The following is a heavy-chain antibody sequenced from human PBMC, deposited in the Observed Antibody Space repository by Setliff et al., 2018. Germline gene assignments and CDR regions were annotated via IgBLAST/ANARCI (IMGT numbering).Heavy chain of an antibody. J-gene: IGHJ3*02. CDR3: ASPRRDDLDSPFDPFDI. D-gene: IGHD3-3*01. Sequence: SETLSLTCTVSGGSISSSSHYWGWIRQPPGKGLEWIGSIYYTGSTYYNPSLKSRVTMSVDRSKNQFSLRLTSVTASDTAVYYCASPRRDDLDSPFDPFDIWGHGTRVTVSS. CDR1: GGSISSSSHY. V-gene: IGHV4-39*01. CDR2: IYYTGST.